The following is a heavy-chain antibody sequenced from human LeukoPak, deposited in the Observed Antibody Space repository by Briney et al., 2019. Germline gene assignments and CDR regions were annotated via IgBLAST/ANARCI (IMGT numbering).Heavy chain of an antibody. V-gene: IGHV4-39*01. Sequence: KSSETLSLTCTVSGGSISSSSYYWGWIRQPPGKGLEWIGSIYYSGSTYYNPSLKSRVTISVDTSKNQFSLKLSSVTAADTAVYYCARRWFGELSPGYYYYYYMDVWGKGTTVTVSS. D-gene: IGHD3-10*01. J-gene: IGHJ6*03. CDR2: IYYSGST. CDR3: ARRWFGELSPGYYYYYYMDV. CDR1: GGSISSSSYY.